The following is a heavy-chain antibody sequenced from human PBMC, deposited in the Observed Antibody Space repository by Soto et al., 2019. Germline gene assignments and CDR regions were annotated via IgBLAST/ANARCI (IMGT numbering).Heavy chain of an antibody. Sequence: GGSLRLSCAASGFTFSSYEMNWVRQAPGKGLEWVSYISSSGSTIYYADSVKGRFTIPRDNAKNSLYLQMNSLRAEDTAVYYCARSIRWFGPRGSSYNWFDPWGQGTLVTVSS. V-gene: IGHV3-48*03. CDR3: ARSIRWFGPRGSSYNWFDP. CDR2: ISSSGSTI. CDR1: GFTFSSYE. J-gene: IGHJ5*02. D-gene: IGHD3-10*01.